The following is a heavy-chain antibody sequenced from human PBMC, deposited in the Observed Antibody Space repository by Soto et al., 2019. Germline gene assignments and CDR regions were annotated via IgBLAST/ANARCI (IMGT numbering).Heavy chain of an antibody. D-gene: IGHD3-22*01. CDR1: GYSFTSYW. V-gene: IGHV5-10-1*01. CDR3: ATHYDSGPFDY. CDR2: IDPSDSYT. Sequence: GGSLKISCKGSGYSFTSYWKSGGRQRPGKGLEGVGRIDPSDSYTNYSPSFQGHVTISADKSISTAYLQWTSLKASDTAMYYCATHYDSGPFDYWGQGTLVTVSS. J-gene: IGHJ4*02.